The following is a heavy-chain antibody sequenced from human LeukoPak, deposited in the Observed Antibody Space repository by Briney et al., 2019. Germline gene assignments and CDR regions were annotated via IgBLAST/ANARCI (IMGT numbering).Heavy chain of an antibody. CDR2: INHSGSI. V-gene: IGHV4-34*01. CDR1: GGSFSGYY. D-gene: IGHD5-24*01. J-gene: IGHJ5*02. Sequence: SETLSLTCAVYGGSFSGYYWSWIRQPPGKGLEWIGEINHSGSINYNPSLKSRVTISVDTSKNQFSLKLSSVTAADTAVYYCAGGLSRDGYNYWGTWGQGTLVTVSS. CDR3: AGGLSRDGYNYWGT.